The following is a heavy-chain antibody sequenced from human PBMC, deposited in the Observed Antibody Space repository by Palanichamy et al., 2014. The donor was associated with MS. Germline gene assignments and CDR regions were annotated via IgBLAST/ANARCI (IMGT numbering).Heavy chain of an antibody. Sequence: QVRLQQWGAGLLKPSETLSLTCGVYGGSFSDHYWSWIRQPPGKGLEWIGEINHSGSTNYNPSLKSRLTMSVDTSKKQFSLKLSSVTAADTAVYYCARSVDPSHYVFRAKGRRYGMDLWGQGTTVTVSS. CDR3: ARSVDPSHYVFRAKGRRYGMDL. CDR1: GGSFSDHY. V-gene: IGHV4-34*01. CDR2: INHSGST. D-gene: IGHD4-11*01. J-gene: IGHJ6*02.